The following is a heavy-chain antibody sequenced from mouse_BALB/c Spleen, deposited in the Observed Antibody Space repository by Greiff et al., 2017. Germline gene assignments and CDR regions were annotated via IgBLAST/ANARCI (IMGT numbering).Heavy chain of an antibody. J-gene: IGHJ4*01. CDR1: GFTFSSYA. D-gene: IGHD3-2*01. V-gene: IGHV5-9-4*01. CDR3: ARRQLGLRNYAMDY. Sequence: EVQLVESGGGLVKPGGSLKLSCAASGFTFSSYAMSWVRQSPEKRLEWVAEISSGGSYTYYPDTVTGRFTISRDNAKNTLYLEMSSLRSEDTAMYYCARRQLGLRNYAMDYWGQGTSVTVSS. CDR2: ISSGGSYT.